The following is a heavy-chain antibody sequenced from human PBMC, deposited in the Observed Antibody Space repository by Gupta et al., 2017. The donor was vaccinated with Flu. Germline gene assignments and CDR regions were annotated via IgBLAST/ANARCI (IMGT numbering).Heavy chain of an antibody. CDR1: GGSFSGSY. CDR2: INQSGNT. CDR3: AGYQLLDRFDP. V-gene: IGHV4-34*02. Sequence: QVVLEQSGAGLLKPSETLSLTCTVYGGSFSGSYWSWIRQPPGKGLEWIGEINQSGNTKYNPSLKSRVTISSDASRRQFSLKLSAVTAADTALYYCAGYQLLDRFDPWGQGTLVTVSP. J-gene: IGHJ5*02. D-gene: IGHD4-23*01.